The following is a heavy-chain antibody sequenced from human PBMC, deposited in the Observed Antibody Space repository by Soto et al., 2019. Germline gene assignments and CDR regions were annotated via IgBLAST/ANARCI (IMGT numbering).Heavy chain of an antibody. CDR1: GFTFSSYA. D-gene: IGHD3-22*01. CDR2: ISGSGGST. V-gene: IGHV3-23*01. Sequence: EVQLLESGGGLVQPGGSLRLSCAASGFTFSSYAMSWVRQAPGKGLEWVSAISGSGGSTYYADAVKGRFTISRDNSKNTLYLQMNSLRAEDMAVYYCAKDGLGGYLINWFDPWGQGTLVTVSS. CDR3: AKDGLGGYLINWFDP. J-gene: IGHJ5*02.